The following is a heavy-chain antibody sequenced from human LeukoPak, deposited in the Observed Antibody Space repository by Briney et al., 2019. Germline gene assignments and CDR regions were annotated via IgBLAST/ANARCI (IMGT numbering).Heavy chain of an antibody. CDR2: IKEDGSLK. V-gene: IGHV3-7*01. CDR3: VRDWAPASMQAAPFDC. CDR1: GFGFSNFW. D-gene: IGHD2/OR15-2a*01. J-gene: IGHJ4*02. Sequence: GGSLRLSCAASGFGFSNFWMSWVRQAPGKGPEWVANIKEDGSLKNYVDSVEGRFTVSRGNAKNTLYLQVNSLRLEDTAVYYCVRDWAPASMQAAPFDCWGQGTLVTVSS.